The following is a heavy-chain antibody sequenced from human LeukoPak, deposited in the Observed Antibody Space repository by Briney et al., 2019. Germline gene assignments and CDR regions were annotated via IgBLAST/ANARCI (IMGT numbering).Heavy chain of an antibody. J-gene: IGHJ4*02. V-gene: IGHV4-61*01. CDR1: GGSVSSGSYY. CDR2: IYYSGST. D-gene: IGHD3-10*01. CDR3: ARTPETDGSGSYYKFDF. Sequence: PSETLSLTCTVSGGSVSSGSYYWSWIRQPPGKGLEWIGYIYYSGSTNYNPSLKSRVTISVDTSKNQFSLKLSSVTAADTAVYYCARTPETDGSGSYYKFDFWGQGTLVTVSS.